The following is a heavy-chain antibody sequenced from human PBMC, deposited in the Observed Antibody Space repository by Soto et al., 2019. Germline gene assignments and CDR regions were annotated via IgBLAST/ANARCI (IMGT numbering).Heavy chain of an antibody. CDR3: ARLVWDYGDGLDWYFDL. J-gene: IGHJ2*01. CDR2: INPNSGST. D-gene: IGHD4-17*01. V-gene: IGHV1-46*01. CDR1: GYTFTSCY. Sequence: GASVKVSCKASGYTFTSCYIHWVRQAPGQGLEWMGIINPNSGSTSYAQKFQGRVTMTRDTSTSTVYMELSRLRSEDTAVYYCARLVWDYGDGLDWYFDLWGRGTLVTVSS.